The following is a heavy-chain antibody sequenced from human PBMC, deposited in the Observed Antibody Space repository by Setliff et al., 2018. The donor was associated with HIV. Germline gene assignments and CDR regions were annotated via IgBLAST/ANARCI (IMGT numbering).Heavy chain of an antibody. Sequence: PGESLTISCKGSGYSFTSYWIGWVRQMPGKGLEWMGIMYPGTSTTKYSPSFQGQVTISADKSISTTYLQWSSLKASDTAMYYCASLSGYSGDAFDVWGQGTMVTVSS. CDR1: GYSFTSYW. D-gene: IGHD3-22*01. CDR3: ASLSGYSGDAFDV. V-gene: IGHV5-51*01. CDR2: MYPGTSTT. J-gene: IGHJ3*01.